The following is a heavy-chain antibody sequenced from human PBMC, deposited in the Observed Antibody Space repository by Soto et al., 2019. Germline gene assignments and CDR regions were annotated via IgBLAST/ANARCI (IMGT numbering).Heavy chain of an antibody. Sequence: EVQLVESGGGLVQPGGSLRLSCEASGFTFRNYDMHWVRQGTGKGLEWVSGISAAGDPDYADSVEGRFTISRENAQNSFFLQMTSLRVGDTAVYYCARTDRDFYGLDVWGQGTTVIGSS. CDR2: ISAAGDP. CDR1: GFTFRNYD. CDR3: ARTDRDFYGLDV. J-gene: IGHJ6*02. V-gene: IGHV3-13*05.